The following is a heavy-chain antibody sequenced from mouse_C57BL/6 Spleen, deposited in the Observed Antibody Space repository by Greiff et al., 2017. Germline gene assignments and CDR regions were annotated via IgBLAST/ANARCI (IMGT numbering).Heavy chain of an antibody. CDR3: AGFMVMDY. J-gene: IGHJ4*01. V-gene: IGHV1-82*01. CDR2: IYPGDGDT. D-gene: IGHD1-1*02. Sequence: QVQLKESGPELVKPGASVKISCKASGYAFSSSWMNWVKQRPGKGLEWIGRIYPGDGDTKYNGKFKGKATLSADKSSSTAYMQLSSLTSEDSAVYFCAGFMVMDYWGQGTSVTVSS. CDR1: GYAFSSSW.